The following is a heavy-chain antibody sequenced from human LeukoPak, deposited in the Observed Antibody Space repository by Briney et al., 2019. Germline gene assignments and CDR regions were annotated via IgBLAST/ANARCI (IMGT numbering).Heavy chain of an antibody. CDR3: SRESGAFSPFGY. D-gene: IGHD1-26*01. J-gene: IGHJ4*02. CDR2: ISLSGHT. V-gene: IGHV4-4*02. CDR1: GGSISRTNW. Sequence: SETLSLTCDVSGGSISRTNWWSWVRQSPGQGLEWIGEISLSGHTNYNPSLQSRGTMSLDESKNQVSLDLASVTDADTAVYYCSRESGAFSPFGYWGQGTLVTVHS.